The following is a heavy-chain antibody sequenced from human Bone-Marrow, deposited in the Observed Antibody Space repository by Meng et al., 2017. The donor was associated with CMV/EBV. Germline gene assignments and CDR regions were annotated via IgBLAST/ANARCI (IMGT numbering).Heavy chain of an antibody. CDR3: ARVYYDSSGYYSTFDY. V-gene: IGHV4-34*01. CDR2: INHSGST. CDR1: GGSFSGYY. Sequence: GSLRLSCAVYGGSFSGYYWSWIRQPPGKGLEWIGEINHSGSTNYNPSLKSRVTISVDTSKSQFSLKLSSVTAADTAVYYCARVYYDSSGYYSTFDYWGQGNLVTVSS. J-gene: IGHJ4*02. D-gene: IGHD3-22*01.